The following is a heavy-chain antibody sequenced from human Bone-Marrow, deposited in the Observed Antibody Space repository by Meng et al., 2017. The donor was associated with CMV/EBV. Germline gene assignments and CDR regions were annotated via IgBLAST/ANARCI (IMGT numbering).Heavy chain of an antibody. Sequence: ETLSLTCTVSGGSISSSSYYWGWIRQPPGKGLEWIGSIYYSGSTYYNPSLKSRVTISVDTSKNQFSLKLSSVTAADTAVYYCARVSDGKQQLVRTYYFDYWGQGTLVTVSS. J-gene: IGHJ4*02. CDR1: GGSISSSSYY. CDR2: IYYSGST. D-gene: IGHD6-13*01. CDR3: ARVSDGKQQLVRTYYFDY. V-gene: IGHV4-39*07.